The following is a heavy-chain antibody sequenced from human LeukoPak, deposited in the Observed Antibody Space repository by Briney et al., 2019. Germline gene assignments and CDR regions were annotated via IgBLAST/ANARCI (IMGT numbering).Heavy chain of an antibody. CDR3: ARVTTIFGVVFDY. Sequence: SQTLSLTCAVSGGSISSGGYSWSWIRQPPGKGLEWIGYIYHNGSTYYNPPLKSRVTISVDRSKDQFSLKLSSVTAADTAVYYCARVTTIFGVVFDYWGQGTLVTVSS. V-gene: IGHV4-30-2*01. CDR1: GGSISSGGYS. D-gene: IGHD3-3*01. CDR2: IYHNGST. J-gene: IGHJ4*02.